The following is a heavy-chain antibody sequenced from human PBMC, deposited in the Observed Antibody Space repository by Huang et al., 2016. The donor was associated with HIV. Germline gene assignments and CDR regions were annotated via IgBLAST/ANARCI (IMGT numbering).Heavy chain of an antibody. D-gene: IGHD3-10*01. V-gene: IGHV3-74*01. CDR1: GFKFSNCW. Sequence: EEPLVESGGGLVQTGGSLRLSCEASGFKFSNCWMQCVRQAPGKGLMWVSRIKIEERTTGYADSVMGRLTSSRDNARNALCLQMGSQTAEDTAIYYCARAGGFEIWGQGTVVTVSS. CDR2: IKIEERTT. J-gene: IGHJ4*02. CDR3: ARAGGFEI.